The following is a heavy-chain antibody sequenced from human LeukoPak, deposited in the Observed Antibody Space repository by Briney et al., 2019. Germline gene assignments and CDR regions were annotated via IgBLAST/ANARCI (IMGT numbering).Heavy chain of an antibody. CDR1: GGSISSYH. J-gene: IGHJ2*01. CDR2: IYYSGST. V-gene: IGHV4-59*01. CDR3: ARRGSRWYWYFDL. Sequence: SETLSLTCTVSGGSISSYHWNWIRQPPGKGLEWIGYIYYSGSTNYNPSLKSRLTISVDTSKNQFSLKLSSVTAADTAVYYCARRGSRWYWYFDLWGRGTLVTVSS. D-gene: IGHD6-13*01.